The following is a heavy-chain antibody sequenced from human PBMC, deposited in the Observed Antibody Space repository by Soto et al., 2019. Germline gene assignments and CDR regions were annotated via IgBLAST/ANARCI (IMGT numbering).Heavy chain of an antibody. J-gene: IGHJ6*03. CDR3: GRVQYCSSASCFGYGDV. CDR1: GDTFSTHT. D-gene: IGHD6-25*01. Sequence: QVQLVQSGAAVKKPGSSVKVSCQASGDTFSTHTITWVRQAPGQGLEWVGRIIPMLGITNYAQKFQGRVTITTDRSTSTAYMELRGLRSQDTALYYCGRVQYCSSASCFGYGDVWSRVTAVTVSS. CDR2: IIPMLGIT. V-gene: IGHV1-69*02.